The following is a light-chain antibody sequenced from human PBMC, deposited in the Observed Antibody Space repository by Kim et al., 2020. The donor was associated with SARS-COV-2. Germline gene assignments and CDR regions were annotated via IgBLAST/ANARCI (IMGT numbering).Light chain of an antibody. CDR1: QIISSH. CDR2: AAS. J-gene: IGKJ3*01. Sequence: ASVGDRVTSTCRASQIISSHLNWYQQKPGRAPKLLISAASTLQGGVPSRFSGSGSETDFTLTISSLQPEDFATYFCQQSYITPCTFGPGTKVDIK. V-gene: IGKV1-39*01. CDR3: QQSYITPCT.